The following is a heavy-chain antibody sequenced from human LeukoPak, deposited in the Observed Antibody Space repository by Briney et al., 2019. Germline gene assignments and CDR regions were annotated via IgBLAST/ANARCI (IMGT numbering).Heavy chain of an antibody. CDR3: ARDQYDPWGYSGYDQWRSSSGDAFDI. D-gene: IGHD5-12*01. V-gene: IGHV1-18*01. CDR2: ISAYNGNT. J-gene: IGHJ3*02. Sequence: GASVKVSCKASGYTLTSYGISWVRQAPGQGLEWMGWISAYNGNTNYAQKLQGRVTMTTDTSTSTAYMELRSLRSDDTAVYYCARDQYDPWGYSGYDQWRSSSGDAFDIWGQGTMVTVSS. CDR1: GYTLTSYG.